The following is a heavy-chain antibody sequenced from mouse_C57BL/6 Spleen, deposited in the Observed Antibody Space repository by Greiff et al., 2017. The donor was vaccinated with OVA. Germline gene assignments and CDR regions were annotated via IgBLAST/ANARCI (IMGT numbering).Heavy chain of an antibody. CDR3: LRDRGQYRAYYAMDY. Sequence: EVQLVESGGGLVQPKGSLKLSCAASGFTFNTYAMHWVRQAPGKGLEWVARIRSKSSNYATYYADSVKDRFTISRDDSQSLLYLQMNNLKTEDTAMYYCLRDRGQYRAYYAMDYWGQGTSVTVSS. CDR1: GFTFNTYA. CDR2: IRSKSSNYAT. J-gene: IGHJ4*01. D-gene: IGHD3-3*01. V-gene: IGHV10-3*01.